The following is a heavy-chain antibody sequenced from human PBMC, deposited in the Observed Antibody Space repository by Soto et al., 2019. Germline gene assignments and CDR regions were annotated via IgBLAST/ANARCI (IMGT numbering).Heavy chain of an antibody. CDR3: ARIKWGLDYYNGMDV. J-gene: IGHJ6*02. V-gene: IGHV1-2*02. CDR2: INPKSAAT. Sequence: ASVKVSCKASGYSVSDYFIQWVRQAPGQGLEWVAWINPKSAATNYAKKFQGRVSLTWDTSFSTAYMELTRLRPDDTAVYYCARIKWGLDYYNGMDVWGQGATVTVSS. D-gene: IGHD1-26*01. CDR1: GYSVSDYF.